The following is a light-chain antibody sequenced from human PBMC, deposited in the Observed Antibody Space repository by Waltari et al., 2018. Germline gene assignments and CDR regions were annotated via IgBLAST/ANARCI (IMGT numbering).Light chain of an antibody. J-gene: IGKJ1*01. CDR3: QQYGSSPRT. Sequence: EIVLTQSPGTLSLSPGDRATLSCRASQSVNSNYLAWYQQKPGQAPRLLIYGISSRATGIPDRFSGSGSGTDFTLTISRLEPEDFAVYYCQQYGSSPRTFGQGTKVEIK. V-gene: IGKV3-20*01. CDR2: GIS. CDR1: QSVNSNY.